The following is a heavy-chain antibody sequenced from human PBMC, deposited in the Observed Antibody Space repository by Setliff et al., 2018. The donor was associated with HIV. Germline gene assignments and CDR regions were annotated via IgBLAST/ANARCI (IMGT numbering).Heavy chain of an antibody. J-gene: IGHJ4*02. V-gene: IGHV4-31*03. CDR1: GGSISSGGYY. Sequence: SETLSLTCTVSGGSISSGGYYWSWIRQHPGKGLEWIGYIYYSGSTYYNPSLKSRVTISVDTSKNQFSLKVTSVTAADTAVYYCARGIAVAGPYFDYWGQGTLVTVS. D-gene: IGHD6-19*01. CDR2: IYYSGST. CDR3: ARGIAVAGPYFDY.